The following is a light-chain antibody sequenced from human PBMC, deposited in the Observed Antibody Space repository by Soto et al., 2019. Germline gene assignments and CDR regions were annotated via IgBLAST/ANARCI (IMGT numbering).Light chain of an antibody. J-gene: IGLJ1*01. CDR3: SSYTSSATYV. CDR2: EGS. Sequence: QSVLTQPASVSGSPGQSITISCTGTSSDVGSYNLVSWYQQHPGKAPKLMIYEGSKRPSGVPNRFSGSKSGNTASLTISGLQAEDEADYYCSSYTSSATYVFGTGTKVTVL. V-gene: IGLV2-14*02. CDR1: SSDVGSYNL.